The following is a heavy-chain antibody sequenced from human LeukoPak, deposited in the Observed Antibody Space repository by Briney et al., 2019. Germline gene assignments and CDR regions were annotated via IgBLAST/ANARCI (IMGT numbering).Heavy chain of an antibody. CDR3: ASESVDTAMVSP. V-gene: IGHV4-39*07. Sequence: PSETLSLTCTVSGASVSGSPYYWGWIRQPPGKGLEWIGSIYSSGSTYYNPSLKSRVTISVDTSKNQFSLKLSSVTAADTAVYYCASESVDTAMVSPWGQGTLVTVSS. CDR1: GASVSGSPYY. CDR2: IYSSGST. D-gene: IGHD5-18*01. J-gene: IGHJ5*02.